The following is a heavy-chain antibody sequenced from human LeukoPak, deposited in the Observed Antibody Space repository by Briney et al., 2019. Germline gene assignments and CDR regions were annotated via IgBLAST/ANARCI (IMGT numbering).Heavy chain of an antibody. D-gene: IGHD3-22*01. Sequence: ASVKVSCKASGYTFTAFILPWVRHAPAQGLEWMGWINPNTGGTNSAQQFQGRVTMTTDTSINTAYMELSSLTSADTAVYYRARVNYDNSGYANFDDWSQGRLVTVSS. J-gene: IGHJ4*02. V-gene: IGHV1-2*02. CDR1: GYTFTAFI. CDR3: ARVNYDNSGYANFDD. CDR2: INPNTGGT.